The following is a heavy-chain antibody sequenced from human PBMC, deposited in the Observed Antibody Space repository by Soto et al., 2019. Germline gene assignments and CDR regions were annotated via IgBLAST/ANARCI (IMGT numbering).Heavy chain of an antibody. J-gene: IGHJ4*02. CDR1: GYTFTNYD. V-gene: IGHV1-8*01. D-gene: IGHD3-9*01. CDR2: MRPNNGNT. CDR3: ASWAGYSK. Sequence: QVQLVQSGAEVKKPGASVKVSCKASGYTFTNYDINWVRQATGQGLEWMGWMRPNNGNTGFAQKFQGRVTMTRNTSITTAYMELSSLRSEDTAVYYCASWAGYSKWGQGTLVTVSS.